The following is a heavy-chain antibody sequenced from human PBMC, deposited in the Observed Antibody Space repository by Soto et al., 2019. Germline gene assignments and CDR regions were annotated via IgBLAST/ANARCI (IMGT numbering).Heavy chain of an antibody. Sequence: EVQLVESGGGLVQPGRSLRLSCAASGFTFDDYAMHWVRQAPGKGLEWVSGISWNSGSIGYADSVKGRFTISRDNAKNSLYLQMNSLRAEDTAVYYCARFKMGANYYFDYWGQGTLVTVSS. CDR2: ISWNSGSI. J-gene: IGHJ4*02. CDR3: ARFKMGANYYFDY. V-gene: IGHV3-9*01. CDR1: GFTFDDYA. D-gene: IGHD1-26*01.